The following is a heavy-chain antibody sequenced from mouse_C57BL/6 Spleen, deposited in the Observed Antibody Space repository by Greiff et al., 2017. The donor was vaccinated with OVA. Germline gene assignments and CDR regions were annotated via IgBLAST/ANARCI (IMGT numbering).Heavy chain of an antibody. J-gene: IGHJ1*03. CDR2: IDPSDSYT. V-gene: IGHV1-50*01. D-gene: IGHD3-3*01. CDR1: GYTFTSYW. CDR3: ARGGRGFWYFDV. Sequence: VKLQQPGAELVKPGASVKLSCKASGYTFTSYWMQWVKQRPGQGLEWIGEIDPSDSYTNYNQKFKDKATLTVDTSSSTAYMQLSSLTSEDSAVYYCARGGRGFWYFDVWGTGTTVTVSS.